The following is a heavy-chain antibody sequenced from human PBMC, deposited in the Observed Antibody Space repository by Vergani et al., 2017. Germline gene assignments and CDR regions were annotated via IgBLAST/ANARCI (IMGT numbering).Heavy chain of an antibody. V-gene: IGHV3-23*01. J-gene: IGHJ4*02. CDR2: ISGSGGST. Sequence: EVQLLESGGGLVQPGGSLRLSCAASGFTFSSYAMSWVRQAPGKGLVWVSAISGSGGSTYYADSVKGRITISRDNSKHTLYLQMNSLRAEDTAVYYCAKGPVSSTLNWGQGTLVTVSS. CDR3: AKGPVSSTLN. CDR1: GFTFSSYA. D-gene: IGHD6-13*01.